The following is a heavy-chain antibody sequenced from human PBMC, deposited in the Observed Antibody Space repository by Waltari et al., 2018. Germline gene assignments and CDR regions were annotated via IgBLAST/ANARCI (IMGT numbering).Heavy chain of an antibody. Sequence: EVQLVQSGAEVKKPGATVKISCKVSGYTFTDYYMHWVQQAPGKGLEWMGLVVPEDSETISAGKFQGRVTITADTSTDTAYMELSSLRSEDTAVYYCARLSRFGEQGVIWGQGTMVTVSS. V-gene: IGHV1-69-2*01. J-gene: IGHJ3*02. CDR1: GYTFTDYY. D-gene: IGHD3-10*01. CDR2: VVPEDSET. CDR3: ARLSRFGEQGVI.